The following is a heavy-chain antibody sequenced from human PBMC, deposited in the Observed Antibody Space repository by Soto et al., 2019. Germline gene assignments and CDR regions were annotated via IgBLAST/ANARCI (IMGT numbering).Heavy chain of an antibody. J-gene: IGHJ5*02. D-gene: IGHD3-10*01. CDR1: GFTFSSYA. V-gene: IGHV3-30-3*01. Sequence: QVQLVESGGGVVQPGRSLRLSCAASGFTFSSYAMHWVRQAPGKGLEWVAVISYDGSNKYYADSVKGRFTISRDNSKNTLYLQMNSLRAEDTAVYYCARDTYYGSGSYYNLNWFDPWGQGTLVTVSP. CDR3: ARDTYYGSGSYYNLNWFDP. CDR2: ISYDGSNK.